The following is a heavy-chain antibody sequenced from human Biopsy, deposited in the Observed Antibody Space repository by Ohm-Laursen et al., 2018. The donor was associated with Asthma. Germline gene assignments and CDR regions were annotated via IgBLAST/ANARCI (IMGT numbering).Heavy chain of an antibody. Sequence: TLSLTCSVSGDSISVHYWWAWIRQPPGRGLEWLGYIYYRGTTNYNPSLRGRVTISGNTSKNQFSLMLRSVSAADAAVYFCARDSRGAGPDFDSWGQGTLVTVSS. CDR2: IYYRGTT. J-gene: IGHJ4*02. D-gene: IGHD6-19*01. V-gene: IGHV4-59*11. CDR3: ARDSRGAGPDFDS. CDR1: GDSISVHY.